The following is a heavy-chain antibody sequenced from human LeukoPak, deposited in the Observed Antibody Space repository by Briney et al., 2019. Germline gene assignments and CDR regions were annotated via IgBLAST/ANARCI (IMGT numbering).Heavy chain of an antibody. Sequence: GGSLRLSCAASGFTFSDYYMSWIRQAPGKGLEWVSYISSSGSTIYYADSVKGRFTISRDNAKNSLYLQMNSLRAEDTAVYYCARDLGELPYYYYGMDVWGQGTTVTVSS. V-gene: IGHV3-11*01. CDR2: ISSSGSTI. J-gene: IGHJ6*02. CDR1: GFTFSDYY. CDR3: ARDLGELPYYYYGMDV. D-gene: IGHD3-10*01.